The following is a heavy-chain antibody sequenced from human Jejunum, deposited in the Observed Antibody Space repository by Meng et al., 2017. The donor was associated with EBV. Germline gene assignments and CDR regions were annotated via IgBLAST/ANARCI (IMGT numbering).Heavy chain of an antibody. V-gene: IGHV3-23*04. J-gene: IGHJ4*02. CDR1: GFTFTSYA. D-gene: IGHD6-13*01. Sequence: VELGESGGGVVQPGRSLRLSCAASGFTFTSYAMSWVRQAPGKGLEWVSGISGGGETTHFADSVKGRFTISRDNSKNTLYLQMNSLRTEDTAVYYCAKIRGGSTWYSSCFDSWGQGTLVTVSS. CDR3: AKIRGGSTWYSSCFDS. CDR2: ISGGGETT.